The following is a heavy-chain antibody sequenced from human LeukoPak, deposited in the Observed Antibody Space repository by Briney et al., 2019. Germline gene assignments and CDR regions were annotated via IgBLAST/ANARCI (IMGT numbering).Heavy chain of an antibody. D-gene: IGHD1-1*01. Sequence: PGGSLTLSCAASGFTFDDYCMSWVRQAPGKGLEWVSAINWNGGSTGYADSVKGRFTISRDNAKNSLYLQMNSLRAEDTALYYCARGNWNDESYYYYMDVWGKGTTVTVSS. CDR1: GFTFDDYC. CDR2: INWNGGST. V-gene: IGHV3-20*04. CDR3: ARGNWNDESYYYYMDV. J-gene: IGHJ6*03.